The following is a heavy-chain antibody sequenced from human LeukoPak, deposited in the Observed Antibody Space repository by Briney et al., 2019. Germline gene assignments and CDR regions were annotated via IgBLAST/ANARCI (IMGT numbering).Heavy chain of an antibody. V-gene: IGHV3-21*01. CDR3: ARAHGDYAPVGY. D-gene: IGHD4-17*01. J-gene: IGHJ4*02. Sequence: GGSQRLSCAASGFTFSSYSMNWVRQAPGKGLEWVSSISSSSSYIYYADSVKGRFTISRDNAKNSLYLQMNSLRAEDTAVYYCARAHGDYAPVGYWGQGTLVTVSS. CDR1: GFTFSSYS. CDR2: ISSSSSYI.